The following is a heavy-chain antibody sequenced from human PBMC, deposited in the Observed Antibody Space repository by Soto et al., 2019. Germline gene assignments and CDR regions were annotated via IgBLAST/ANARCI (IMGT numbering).Heavy chain of an antibody. Sequence: GWSLGLSCAASGFTLSPYWMNWVRQAPGKGLEWVANIKQDGSEKYYVDSVKGRFTISRDNAKNSLYLQMNSLRAEDTAVYYWARGSVYPLQIRGYYYGMDVWGQGSTVTVSS. CDR3: ARGSVYPLQIRGYYYGMDV. D-gene: IGHD1-1*01. J-gene: IGHJ6*02. CDR2: IKQDGSEK. V-gene: IGHV3-7*01. CDR1: GFTLSPYW.